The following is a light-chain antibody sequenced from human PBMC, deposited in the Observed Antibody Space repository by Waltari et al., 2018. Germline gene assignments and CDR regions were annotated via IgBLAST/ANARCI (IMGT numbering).Light chain of an antibody. CDR1: SSAVGGYNY. J-gene: IGLJ2*01. V-gene: IGLV2-8*01. CDR2: EVS. Sequence: QSALTQPPSASGSPGQSVTISCTGTSSAVGGYNYVSWYQQHPGKAPKLMIYEVSQRPSGVPARFSGSKSGNTASLTVSGLQAEDEADYYCSSYAGSNNLGVFGGGTKLTVL. CDR3: SSYAGSNNLGV.